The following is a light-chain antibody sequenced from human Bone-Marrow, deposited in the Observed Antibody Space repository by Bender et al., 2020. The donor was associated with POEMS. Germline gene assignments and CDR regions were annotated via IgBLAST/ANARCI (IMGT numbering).Light chain of an antibody. CDR2: EVS. V-gene: IGLV2-14*02. CDR1: SGDIGTYIL. Sequence: QSALTQPASVSGSPGQSITISCTGTSGDIGTYILVSWYQQRPGKAPKLMIYEVSKRPSGVPDRFSGSKSGNTASLTVSGLQSEDEADYYCAVWDDSLNGWVFGGGTKLTVL. J-gene: IGLJ3*02. CDR3: AVWDDSLNGWV.